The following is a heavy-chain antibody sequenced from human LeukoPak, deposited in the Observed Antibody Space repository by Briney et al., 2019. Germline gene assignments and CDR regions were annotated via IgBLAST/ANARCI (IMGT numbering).Heavy chain of an antibody. D-gene: IGHD3-22*01. CDR3: ARTFYYDIRGDNWFDP. CDR2: MNPNSGHT. V-gene: IGHV1-8*01. J-gene: IGHJ5*02. Sequence: ASAKVSCKASGYTFTNYDINWVRQAAGQGLEWMGWMNPNSGHTGYAQKFQGRVTMTRNTSITTAYMELGSLTSEDTAVYYCARTFYYDIRGDNWFDPWGQGTLVTVSP. CDR1: GYTFTNYD.